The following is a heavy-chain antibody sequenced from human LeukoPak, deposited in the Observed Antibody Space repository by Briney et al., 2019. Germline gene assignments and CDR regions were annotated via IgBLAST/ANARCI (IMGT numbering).Heavy chain of an antibody. Sequence: GRSLRLSCAASGFIFSSYGMYWVRQAPGKGLEWVAVISYDGGNKYYADSVKGRFTISRDNSKNTLYLQMNSLRAEDTAVYYCARETGSAVGSTDFDYWGQGTLVTVSS. CDR1: GFIFSSYG. V-gene: IGHV3-30*19. D-gene: IGHD4-17*01. CDR2: ISYDGGNK. CDR3: ARETGSAVGSTDFDY. J-gene: IGHJ4*02.